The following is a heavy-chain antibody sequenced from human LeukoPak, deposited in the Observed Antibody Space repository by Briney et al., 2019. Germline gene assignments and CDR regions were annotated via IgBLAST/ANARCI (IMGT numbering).Heavy chain of an antibody. J-gene: IGHJ4*02. V-gene: IGHV3-11*01. CDR1: GFTFSDYH. CDR3: AKDPDRFCGGGSCYADY. Sequence: GGSLRLSCAASGFTFSDYHMSWIRQAPGKGLEWVSHISSSGTTIYYADSVKGRFTISRDNSQNTLYLQMNSLRAEDTAVYYCAKDPDRFCGGGSCYADYWGQGTLVTVSS. CDR2: ISSSGTTI. D-gene: IGHD2-15*01.